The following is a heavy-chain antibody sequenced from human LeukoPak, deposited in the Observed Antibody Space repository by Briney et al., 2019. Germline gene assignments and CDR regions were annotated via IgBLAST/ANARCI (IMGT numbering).Heavy chain of an antibody. D-gene: IGHD6-19*01. CDR2: FDPEDGET. Sequence: ASVEVSCKVSGYTLTELSMHWVRQAPGKGLEWMGGFDPEDGETIYAQKCQGRVTMTEDTSTDTAYMELSSLRSEDTAVYYCATAIAVAAHFDYWGQGTLVTVSS. CDR1: GYTLTELS. J-gene: IGHJ4*02. CDR3: ATAIAVAAHFDY. V-gene: IGHV1-24*01.